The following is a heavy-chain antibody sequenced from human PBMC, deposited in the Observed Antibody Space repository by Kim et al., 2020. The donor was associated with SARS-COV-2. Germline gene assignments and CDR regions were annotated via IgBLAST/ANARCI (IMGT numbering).Heavy chain of an antibody. J-gene: IGHJ4*02. CDR2: IYHSGST. CDR3: ARGLLRSNYDILTGYYLGGSAFDY. Sequence: SETLSLTCAVSGGSISSGGYSWSWIRQPPGKGLEWIGYIYHSGSTYYNPSLKSRVTISVDRSKNQFSLKLSSVTAADTAVYYCARGLLRSNYDILTGYYLGGSAFDYWGQGTLVTVSS. CDR1: GGSISSGGYS. V-gene: IGHV4-30-2*01. D-gene: IGHD3-9*01.